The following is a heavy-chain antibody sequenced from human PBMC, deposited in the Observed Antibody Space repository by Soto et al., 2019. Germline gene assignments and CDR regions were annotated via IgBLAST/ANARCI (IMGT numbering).Heavy chain of an antibody. CDR3: AKGSGSYYGFDY. Sequence: EVQLLESGGGLVQPGGSLRLSCAASGFTFSSYAMSWVRQAPGKGLEWVSAISGSGGSTYYADSVKGRFTIARDNSKNTLYLQMNRLRAEDTAVYYCAKGSGSYYGFDYWGQGTLVTVSS. CDR2: ISGSGGST. CDR1: GFTFSSYA. D-gene: IGHD1-26*01. J-gene: IGHJ4*02. V-gene: IGHV3-23*01.